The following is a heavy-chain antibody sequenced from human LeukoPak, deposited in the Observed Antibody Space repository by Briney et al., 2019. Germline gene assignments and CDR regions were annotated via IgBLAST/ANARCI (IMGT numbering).Heavy chain of an antibody. J-gene: IGHJ4*02. V-gene: IGHV3-20*04. CDR2: INGNGGSR. CDR3: ARGSSFHNY. Sequence: PGGSLRLSCSASGFTFTTYGMNWVRQAPGKGLEWVSGINGNGGSRGYAASVKGRFTISRDNANNSLYLQMNSLRAEDTALYYCARGSSFHNYWGQGTLVTVSS. D-gene: IGHD6-6*01. CDR1: GFTFTTYG.